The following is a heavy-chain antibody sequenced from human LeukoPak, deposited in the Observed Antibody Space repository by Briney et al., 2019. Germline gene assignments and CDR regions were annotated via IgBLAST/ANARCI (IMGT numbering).Heavy chain of an antibody. D-gene: IGHD3-9*01. CDR1: GGSISSSSYY. J-gene: IGHJ3*02. V-gene: IGHV4-39*01. CDR3: ARQTQYYDILTGYRTEAFDI. CDR2: INNSGST. Sequence: SETLSLTCTVSGGSISSSSYYWGWIRQPPGKGLDWIGSINNSGSTYYNPSLKSRVTISVDTSKNQFSLKLSSVTAADTAVYYCARQTQYYDILTGYRTEAFDIWGQGTMVTVSS.